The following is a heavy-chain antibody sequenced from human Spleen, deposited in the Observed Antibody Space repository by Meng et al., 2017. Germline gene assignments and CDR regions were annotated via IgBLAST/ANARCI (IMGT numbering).Heavy chain of an antibody. D-gene: IGHD4-17*01. V-gene: IGHV4-4*02. CDR3: ATTVRN. CDR1: GGSISSSDW. J-gene: IGHJ4*02. CDR2: LYRSGST. Sequence: QVQLQESGPGLVKPCGTLSRPCVVSGGSISSSDWWTWVRQPPGKGLEWIGELYRSGSTYYNSSLRSRVTISVDKSKNQFSLSLTSVTAADTAVYYCATTVRNWGQGTLVTVSS.